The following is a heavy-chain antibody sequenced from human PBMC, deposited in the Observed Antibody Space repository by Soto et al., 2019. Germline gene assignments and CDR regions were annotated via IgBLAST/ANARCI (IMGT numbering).Heavy chain of an antibody. CDR2: IIPIFGTV. CDR3: ARGNHRWLQLWYFDL. Sequence: VQLVQSGAEVKKPGSSVKVSCKASGGTFSNYPISWVRQAPGQGLEWMGGIIPIFGTVNYAQKFQGRVTITADESTSTAYRELISLRSEDTAVYYCARGNHRWLQLWYFDLWGRGTRFTVSS. D-gene: IGHD5-12*01. J-gene: IGHJ2*01. CDR1: GGTFSNYP. V-gene: IGHV1-69*12.